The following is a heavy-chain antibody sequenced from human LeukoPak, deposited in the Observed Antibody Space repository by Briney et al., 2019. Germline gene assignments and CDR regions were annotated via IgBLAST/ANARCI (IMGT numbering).Heavy chain of an antibody. J-gene: IGHJ4*02. Sequence: SQTLSLTCAISGDSVSSKSASWNWIRQSPSRGLEWLGRTYSRSKWFNDYAVSVKSRISINPDTSKNQFSLQLNSVTPEDTAVYYCARESQLWLLINYWGQGTLVTVSS. V-gene: IGHV6-1*01. CDR3: ARESQLWLLINY. CDR1: GDSVSSKSAS. CDR2: TYSRSKWFN. D-gene: IGHD5-18*01.